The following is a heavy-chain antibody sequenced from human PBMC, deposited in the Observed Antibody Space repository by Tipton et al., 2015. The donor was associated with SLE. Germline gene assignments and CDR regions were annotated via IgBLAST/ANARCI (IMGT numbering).Heavy chain of an antibody. Sequence: TLSLTCTVSGGSISSSNWWSWVRQPPGKGLEWIGYIHYSGSAYYNPSLKSRLTISVDTSKNQFSLKLSSVTAADTAVYYCARDRPDYYFDYWGQGILVTVSS. V-gene: IGHV4-4*02. CDR2: IHYSGSA. J-gene: IGHJ4*02. D-gene: IGHD1-14*01. CDR1: GGSISSSNW. CDR3: ARDRPDYYFDY.